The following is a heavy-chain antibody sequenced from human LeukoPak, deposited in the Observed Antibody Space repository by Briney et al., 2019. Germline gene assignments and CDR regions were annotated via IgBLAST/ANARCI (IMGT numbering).Heavy chain of an antibody. D-gene: IGHD3-10*01. V-gene: IGHV5-10-1*01. CDR1: GYRFTGDW. CDR3: ARLREDGQIGDY. J-gene: IGHJ4*02. CDR2: IDPSYYHT. Sequence: GESLKISCKGSGYRFTGDWISWVRQMPGKGREGMGSIDPSYYHTNYSRSFQGHFTLPAAKSISTVYLKWSSLKASDTAMYYCARLREDGQIGDYWGQGTLVTVSS.